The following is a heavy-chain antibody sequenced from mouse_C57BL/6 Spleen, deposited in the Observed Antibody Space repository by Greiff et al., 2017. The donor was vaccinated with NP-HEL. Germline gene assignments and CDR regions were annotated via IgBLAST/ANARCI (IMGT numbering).Heavy chain of an antibody. CDR2: ISYDGSN. CDR3: ARDRNDYDDAMDY. V-gene: IGHV3-6*01. Sequence: EVKLQESGPGLVKPSQSLSLTCSVTGYSITSGYYWNWIRQFPGNKLEWMGYISYDGSNNYNPSLKNRISITRDTSKNQFFLKLNSVTTEDTATYYCARDRNDYDDAMDYWGQGTSVTVSS. CDR1: GYSITSGYY. D-gene: IGHD2-4*01. J-gene: IGHJ4*01.